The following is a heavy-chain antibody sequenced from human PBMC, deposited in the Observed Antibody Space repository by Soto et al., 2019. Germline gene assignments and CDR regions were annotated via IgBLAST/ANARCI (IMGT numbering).Heavy chain of an antibody. CDR2: IYSGGDT. Sequence: PGGSLRLSCAASGFTVSRNYMSWVRQAPGKRLEWVSIIYSGGDTYYADSVKGRFTISRDNSKNTVYLQMNNLGVEDTAVYYCARDRVESGYPEYFQHWGQGTLVTVSS. CDR1: GFTVSRNY. CDR3: ARDRVESGYPEYFQH. D-gene: IGHD3-22*01. J-gene: IGHJ1*01. V-gene: IGHV3-66*01.